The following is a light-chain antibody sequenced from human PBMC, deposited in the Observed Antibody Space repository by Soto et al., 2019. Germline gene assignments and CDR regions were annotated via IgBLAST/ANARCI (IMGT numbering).Light chain of an antibody. CDR2: DAS. J-gene: IGKJ1*01. Sequence: EIVLTQSPDTLSLSPGERATLSFWASHSVTTHLAWFQQRPGQTPRLLIYDASNRATGIPARFSGSGSGTDFTLTISSLQSEDFAVYYCHQYNFWPTFGQGTKVDIK. CDR1: HSVTTH. V-gene: IGKV3-11*01. CDR3: HQYNFWPT.